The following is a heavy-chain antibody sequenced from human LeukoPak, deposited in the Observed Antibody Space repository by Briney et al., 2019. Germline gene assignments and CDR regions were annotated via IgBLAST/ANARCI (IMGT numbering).Heavy chain of an antibody. D-gene: IGHD6-19*01. J-gene: IGHJ6*02. V-gene: IGHV4-4*07. Sequence: SETLSLTCTVSGGSISSYYWSWIRQPAGKGLEWIGRIYTSGSTNYNPSLKSRVTMSVDTSKNQFSLKLSSVTAADTAVYYCARHGGVSSGWYPPLYYYYGMDVWGQGTTVTVSS. CDR3: ARHGGVSSGWYPPLYYYYGMDV. CDR2: IYTSGST. CDR1: GGSISSYY.